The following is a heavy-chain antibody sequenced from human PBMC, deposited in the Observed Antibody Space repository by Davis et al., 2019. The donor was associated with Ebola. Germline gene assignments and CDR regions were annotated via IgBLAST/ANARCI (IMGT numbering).Heavy chain of an antibody. J-gene: IGHJ6*02. CDR1: GFSYSSYA. V-gene: IGHV3-23*01. Sequence: GESLKIPCAASGFSYSSYAMSWVRQAPGKGLEWVSGIVGGGSSTYYADSVKGRFTISRDNSKNTLYLQMNSLRAEDTAVYYCAKDWRGYSYGTPSSMDVWGQGTTVTVSS. CDR3: AKDWRGYSYGTPSSMDV. CDR2: IVGGGSST. D-gene: IGHD5-18*01.